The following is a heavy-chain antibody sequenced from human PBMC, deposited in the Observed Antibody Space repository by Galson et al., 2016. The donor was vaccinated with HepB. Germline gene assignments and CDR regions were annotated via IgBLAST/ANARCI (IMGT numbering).Heavy chain of an antibody. CDR2: IAWDDDR. J-gene: IGHJ4*02. CDR3: ARAPNGQPYYFDY. Sequence: PALVKPTQTLTLTCTFSGFSLRTTGKCVSWIRQPPGKALEWLALIAWDDDRYYSTSLKTRLTISKDTSKNQVVLTMTNMDPVDTATYYCARAPNGQPYYFDYWGQGTLVTVPS. V-gene: IGHV2-70*01. CDR1: GFSLRTTGKC. D-gene: IGHD2-2*01.